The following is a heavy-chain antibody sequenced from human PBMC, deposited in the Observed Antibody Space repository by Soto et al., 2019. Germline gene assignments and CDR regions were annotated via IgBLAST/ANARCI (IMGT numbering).Heavy chain of an antibody. Sequence: QVQLVQSGAEVKKPGSSVKVSCKASGGTFSSYTISWVRQAPGQGLDWMGRIIPILGIANYAQKFQGRVMITADKSTSTAYMELSSLRSEDTAVYYCARDGSVGYCSSTSCPNWFDPWGQGTLVTVSS. J-gene: IGHJ5*02. V-gene: IGHV1-69*08. CDR2: IIPILGIA. CDR3: ARDGSVGYCSSTSCPNWFDP. CDR1: GGTFSSYT. D-gene: IGHD2-2*01.